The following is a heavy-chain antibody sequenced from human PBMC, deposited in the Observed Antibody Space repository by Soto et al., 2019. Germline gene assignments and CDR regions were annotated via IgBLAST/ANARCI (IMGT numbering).Heavy chain of an antibody. Sequence: QVQLQESGPGLVKPSETLSLTCTVSGGSISSYYWSWIRQPPGKGLEWIGYIYYSGSTNYNPSHRSRVTISVDTSKNQFSLKLSSVTAADTAVYYCARESAVDTDPDGMDVWGQGTPVTVSS. V-gene: IGHV4-59*01. CDR1: GGSISSYY. D-gene: IGHD5-18*01. J-gene: IGHJ6*02. CDR2: IYYSGST. CDR3: ARESAVDTDPDGMDV.